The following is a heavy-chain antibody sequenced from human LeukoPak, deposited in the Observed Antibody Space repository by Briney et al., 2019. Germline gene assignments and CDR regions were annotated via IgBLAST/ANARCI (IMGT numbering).Heavy chain of an antibody. V-gene: IGHV1-24*01. CDR1: GYTLTELS. Sequence: ASVKVSCKVSGYTLTELSMHWVRQAPGKGLEWMGGFDPEDGETIYAQKFQGRVTMTEDTSTDTAYMELSSLRSEGTAVYYCATFMRWLRRGWFDPWGQGTLVTVSS. J-gene: IGHJ5*02. CDR3: ATFMRWLRRGWFDP. CDR2: FDPEDGET. D-gene: IGHD5-12*01.